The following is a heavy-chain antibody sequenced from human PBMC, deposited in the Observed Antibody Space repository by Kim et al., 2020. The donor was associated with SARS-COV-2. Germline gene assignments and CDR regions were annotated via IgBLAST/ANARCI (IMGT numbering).Heavy chain of an antibody. CDR2: INPSGGST. D-gene: IGHD3-3*01. Sequence: ASVKVSCKASGYTFTSYYMHWVRQAPGQGLEWMGIINPSGGSTSYAQKFQGRVTMTRDTSTSTVYMELSSLRSEDTAVYYCARAQGFWSGYYDAFDIWGQGTMVTVSS. V-gene: IGHV1-46*01. CDR1: GYTFTSYY. CDR3: ARAQGFWSGYYDAFDI. J-gene: IGHJ3*02.